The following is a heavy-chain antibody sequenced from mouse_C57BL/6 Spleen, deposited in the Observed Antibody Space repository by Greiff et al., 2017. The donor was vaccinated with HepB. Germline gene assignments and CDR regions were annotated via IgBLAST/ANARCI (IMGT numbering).Heavy chain of an antibody. V-gene: IGHV1-82*01. CDR3: ARGGDSSGYVRAMDY. CDR1: GYAFSSSW. CDR2: IYPGDGDT. Sequence: QVQLQQSGPELVKPGASVKISCKASGYAFSSSWMNWVKQRPGKGLEWIGLIYPGDGDTNYNGKFKGKATLTADKSSSTAYMQLSSLTSEDSAVYCCARGGDSSGYVRAMDYWGQGTSVTVSS. J-gene: IGHJ4*01. D-gene: IGHD3-2*02.